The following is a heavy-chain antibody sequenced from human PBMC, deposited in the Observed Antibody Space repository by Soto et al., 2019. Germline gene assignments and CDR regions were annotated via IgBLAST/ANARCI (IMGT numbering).Heavy chain of an antibody. CDR1: VSFISSPDW. V-gene: IGHV4-4*02. CDR3: ARKEGSGWYNFDY. D-gene: IGHD6-19*01. Sequence: SGTLSFSCTISVSFISSPDWWIWVRRPPGKGLDWIGEISHTGSTNYNPSLKSRVTLSVEKSKNQFSLRLTSVTAADKAVYYCARKEGSGWYNFDYWGQGQLVHVS. J-gene: IGHJ4*02. CDR2: ISHTGST.